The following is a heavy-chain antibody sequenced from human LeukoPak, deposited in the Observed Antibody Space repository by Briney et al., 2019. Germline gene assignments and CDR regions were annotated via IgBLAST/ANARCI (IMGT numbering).Heavy chain of an antibody. CDR3: ARALYSGHADLFDS. CDR2: IYSGGNT. J-gene: IGHJ4*02. CDR1: GFTVSGTY. D-gene: IGHD5-12*01. Sequence: GGSLRLSCAVSGFTVSGTYMSWVRQAPGKGLEWVSVIYSGGNTYYSDSVKGRFAISRDTSKNTLYLQMNSLRAEDTAVYYCARALYSGHADLFDSWGQGTRVTVSS. V-gene: IGHV3-66*01.